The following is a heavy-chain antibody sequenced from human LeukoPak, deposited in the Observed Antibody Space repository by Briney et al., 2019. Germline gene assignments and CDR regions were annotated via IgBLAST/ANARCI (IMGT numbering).Heavy chain of an antibody. J-gene: IGHJ6*02. CDR2: IYASGNT. CDR1: GGSISTYY. Sequence: PSETLSLTCTVSGGSISTYYWSLIRQPAGKGLEWIGRIYASGNTNYNPSLKSRVTMSLDTSKNQFSLKLSSVTAADTAVYYCARLLVPTTYFYYYYGMDVWGQGTTVTVSS. D-gene: IGHD4-17*01. V-gene: IGHV4-4*07. CDR3: ARLLVPTTYFYYYYGMDV.